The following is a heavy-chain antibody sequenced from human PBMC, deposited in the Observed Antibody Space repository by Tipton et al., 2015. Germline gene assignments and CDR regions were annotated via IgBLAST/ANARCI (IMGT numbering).Heavy chain of an antibody. J-gene: IGHJ4*02. CDR3: ASTAGVVATLDY. V-gene: IGHV4-31*03. Sequence: LSLTCTVSGDSINSGGHYWTWIRQHPGKGLEWIGNVYSSGSTYYNPSLKSRVTISADTSKNQFSLKLSSVTAADTAVYYCASTAGVVATLDYWGQGTLVTVSS. D-gene: IGHD5-12*01. CDR2: VYSSGST. CDR1: GDSINSGGHY.